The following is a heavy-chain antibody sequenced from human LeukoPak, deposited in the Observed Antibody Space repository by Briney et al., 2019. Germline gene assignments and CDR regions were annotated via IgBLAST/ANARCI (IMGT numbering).Heavy chain of an antibody. CDR3: ARGYYGGYSYYFDY. J-gene: IGHJ4*02. V-gene: IGHV1-46*01. CDR1: GYTFTSYY. Sequence: ASVKVSCKASGYTFTSYYMHWVRQAPGQGLEWMGIINPSGGSTSYAQKLQGRVTMTTDTSTSTAYMELRSLRSDDTAVYYCARGYYGGYSYYFDYWGQGTLVTVSS. CDR2: INPSGGST. D-gene: IGHD4-17*01.